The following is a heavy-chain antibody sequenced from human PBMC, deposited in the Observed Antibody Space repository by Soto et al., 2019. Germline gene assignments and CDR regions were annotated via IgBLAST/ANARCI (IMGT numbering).Heavy chain of an antibody. D-gene: IGHD3-10*01. CDR1: GFTFSSYG. V-gene: IGHV3-30*18. Sequence: GGSLRLSCAASGFTFSSYGMHWVRQAPGKGLEWVAVISYDGSNKYYADSVKGRFTISRDNSKNTLYLQMNSLRAEDTAVYYCAKVGRITMVRDECDFDYWGQGTLVTVSS. J-gene: IGHJ4*02. CDR2: ISYDGSNK. CDR3: AKVGRITMVRDECDFDY.